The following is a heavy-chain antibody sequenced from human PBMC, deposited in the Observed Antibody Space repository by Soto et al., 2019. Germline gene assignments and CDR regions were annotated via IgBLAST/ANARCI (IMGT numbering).Heavy chain of an antibody. J-gene: IGHJ6*02. CDR1: GYTFTGYY. CDR3: ASATSMEDCISTSCHLGSYGMDV. V-gene: IGHV1-2*04. CDR2: INPNSGGT. D-gene: IGHD2-2*01. Sequence: GASVKVSCKASGYTFTGYYMHWVRQAPGQGLEWMGWINPNSGGTNYAQKFQGWVTMTRDTSISTAYMELSRLRSDDTAVYYCASATSMEDCISTSCHLGSYGMDVWGQGTTVTVSS.